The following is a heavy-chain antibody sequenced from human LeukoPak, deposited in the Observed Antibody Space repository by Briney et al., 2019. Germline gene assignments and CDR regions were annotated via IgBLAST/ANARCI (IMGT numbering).Heavy chain of an antibody. V-gene: IGHV3-30*04. J-gene: IGHJ4*02. CDR2: VSSHGVDK. D-gene: IGHD3-10*01. Sequence: GTSLRLSCAASGFAFNSYAMHWVRQAPGKGLEWLAVVSSHGVDKFYADSVKGRFTISRDNAKNSLYLQMNSLRAEDTAVYYCARVRCITMVRGVIDYWGQGTLVTVSS. CDR1: GFAFNSYA. CDR3: ARVRCITMVRGVIDY.